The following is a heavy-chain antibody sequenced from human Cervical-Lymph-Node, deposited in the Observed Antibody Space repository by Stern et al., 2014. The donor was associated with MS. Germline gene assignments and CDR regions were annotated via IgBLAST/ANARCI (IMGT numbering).Heavy chain of an antibody. CDR3: AREPVTYVSIDY. CDR2: IYTSGST. Sequence: VQLVESGPGLVKPSQTLSLTCTVSGGSISSGSYYWSWIRQPAGKGLEWIGRIYTSGSTNYNPSLKSRVTISVDTSKTQFPVKLGSVTAADTAVYYCAREPVTYVSIDYWAREPWSPSPQ. V-gene: IGHV4-61*02. J-gene: IGHJ4*02. D-gene: IGHD4-17*01. CDR1: GGSISSGSYY.